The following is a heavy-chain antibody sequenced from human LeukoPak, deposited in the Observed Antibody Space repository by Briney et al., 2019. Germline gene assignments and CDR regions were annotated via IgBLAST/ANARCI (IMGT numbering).Heavy chain of an antibody. CDR3: VKDRGDEYRGFDY. D-gene: IGHD3-10*01. J-gene: IGHJ4*02. V-gene: IGHV3-33*06. CDR2: IWYDGTHK. CDR1: GFTFSSCG. Sequence: PGGSLRLSCAASGFTFSSCGFHWVRQAPGKGLEWVAVIWYDGTHKYYADSVKGRLTISRDNSKNTVYLQMNSLRAEDTAVYYCVKDRGDEYRGFDYWGQGTLVTVSS.